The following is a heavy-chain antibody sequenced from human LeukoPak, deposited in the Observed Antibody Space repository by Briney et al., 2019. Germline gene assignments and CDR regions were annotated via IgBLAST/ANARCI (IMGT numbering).Heavy chain of an antibody. CDR2: ISYDGSNK. V-gene: IGHV3-30-3*01. Sequence: GGSLRLSCAASGFTFSSYAMHWVRQAPGKGLEWVAVISYDGSNKYYADSVKGRFTISRDNSKNTLYLQMNSLRAEDTAVYYCATPHYFDYWGQGTLVTVSS. CDR1: GFTFSSYA. CDR3: ATPHYFDY. J-gene: IGHJ4*02.